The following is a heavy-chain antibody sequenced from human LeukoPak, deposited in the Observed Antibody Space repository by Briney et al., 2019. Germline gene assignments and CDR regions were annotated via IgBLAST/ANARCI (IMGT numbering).Heavy chain of an antibody. Sequence: SETQSLTCTVSGGSISRYYWSWIRQPPRKGLDWIGYIYYSGCTNYNPPLKSRVTISVDTSKNQFSLKLSSVTAADTPVYYCARATEGRYTYDYFYYYYMGVWGEGTTVTISS. CDR1: GGSISRYY. D-gene: IGHD5-18*01. J-gene: IGHJ6*03. V-gene: IGHV4-59*01. CDR3: ARATEGRYTYDYFYYYYMGV. CDR2: IYYSGCT.